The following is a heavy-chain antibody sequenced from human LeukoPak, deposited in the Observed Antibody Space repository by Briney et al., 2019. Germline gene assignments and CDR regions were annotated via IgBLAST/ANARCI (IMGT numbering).Heavy chain of an antibody. V-gene: IGHV3-30*02. CDR2: IRYDGSNK. Sequence: GGSLRLSCAASGFTSSSYGMHWVRQAPGKGLEWVAFIRYDGSNKYYADSVKGRFTISRDNSKNTLYLQMNSLRAEDTAVYYCAKDRRYSYADPHYFDYWGQGTLVTVSS. J-gene: IGHJ4*02. D-gene: IGHD5-18*01. CDR1: GFTSSSYG. CDR3: AKDRRYSYADPHYFDY.